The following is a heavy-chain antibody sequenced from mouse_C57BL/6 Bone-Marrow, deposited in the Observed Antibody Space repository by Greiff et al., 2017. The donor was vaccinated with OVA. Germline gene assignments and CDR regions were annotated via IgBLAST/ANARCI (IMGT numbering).Heavy chain of an antibody. CDR2: LHPSDSDT. V-gene: IGHV1-74*01. J-gene: IGHJ2*01. CDR3: AIGNGWDY. CDR1: GYTFTSYW. Sequence: VQLQQPGAELVKPGASVKVSCKASGYTFTSYWMHWVKQRPGQGLEWIGRLHPSDSDTNYNQKFKGKATLTVDTSSSPAYMQLSSLTSEDSAVYYCAIGNGWDYWGQGTTLTVSS. D-gene: IGHD2-1*01.